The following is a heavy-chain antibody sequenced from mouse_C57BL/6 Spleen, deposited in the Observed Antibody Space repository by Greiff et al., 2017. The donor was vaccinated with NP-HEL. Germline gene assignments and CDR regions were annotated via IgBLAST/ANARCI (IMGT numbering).Heavy chain of an antibody. Sequence: VQLQPSGAELMKPGASVKLSCKATGYTFTGYWISWVKQRPGHGLAWVGEIFPGSGCTNYNEKFKGKATFTAYTSSNTAYMQLSSLTTEDSAIYYCARSRDGLLAYWGQGTLVTVSA. J-gene: IGHJ3*01. D-gene: IGHD2-3*01. CDR3: ARSRDGLLAY. CDR1: GYTFTGYW. V-gene: IGHV1-9*01. CDR2: IFPGSGCT.